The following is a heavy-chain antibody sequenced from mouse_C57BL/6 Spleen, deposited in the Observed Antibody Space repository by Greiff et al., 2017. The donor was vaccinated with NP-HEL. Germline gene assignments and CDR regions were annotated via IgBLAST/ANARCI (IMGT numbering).Heavy chain of an antibody. J-gene: IGHJ3*01. V-gene: IGHV1-7*01. CDR1: GYTFTSYW. D-gene: IGHD2-4*01. Sequence: QVQLQQSGAELAKPGASVKLSCKASGYTFTSYWMHWVKQRPGQGLEWIGYINPSSCYTKDNQKFKDKATLTSDKSSSTAYMQLSSLTYEDSAVYYCARDYDYDWFAYWGQGTLVTVSA. CDR3: ARDYDYDWFAY. CDR2: INPSSCYT.